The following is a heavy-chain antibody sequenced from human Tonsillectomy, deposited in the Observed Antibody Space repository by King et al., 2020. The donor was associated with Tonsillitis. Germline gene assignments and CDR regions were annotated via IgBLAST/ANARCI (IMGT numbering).Heavy chain of an antibody. D-gene: IGHD3-22*01. CDR1: GFTFSSYD. Sequence: VQLVESGGGLVQPGGSLRLSCAASGFTFSSYDMHWVRQATGKGLEWVSAIGTAGDTYYPGSVKGRFTISRENAKNSLYLRMNSLRAGDTAVYYCARANTYYYDSSGYYYSKAFDIWGQGTMVTVSS. V-gene: IGHV3-13*01. J-gene: IGHJ3*02. CDR2: IGTAGDT. CDR3: ARANTYYYDSSGYYYSKAFDI.